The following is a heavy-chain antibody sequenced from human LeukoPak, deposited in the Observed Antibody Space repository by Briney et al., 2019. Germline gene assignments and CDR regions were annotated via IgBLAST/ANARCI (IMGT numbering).Heavy chain of an antibody. D-gene: IGHD2-15*01. V-gene: IGHV3-48*03. CDR2: ISSSGSTI. Sequence: PGGSLRLSCAASGFTFSSYEMNWVRQAPGKGLEWVSYISSSGSTIYYADSVKGRFTISRGNAKNSLYLQMNSLRAEDTAVYYCARESDIVVVGNFDYWGQGTLVTVSS. J-gene: IGHJ4*02. CDR3: ARESDIVVVGNFDY. CDR1: GFTFSSYE.